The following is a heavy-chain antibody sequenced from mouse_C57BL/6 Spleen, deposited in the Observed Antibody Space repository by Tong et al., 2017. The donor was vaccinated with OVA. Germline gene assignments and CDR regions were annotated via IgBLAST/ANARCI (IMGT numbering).Heavy chain of an antibody. J-gene: IGHJ4*01. CDR1: GYTFTDYY. V-gene: IGHV1-19*01. D-gene: IGHD4-1*01. Sequence: EVQLQESGPVLVKPGASVKMSCKASGYTFTDYYMNWVKQSHGKSLEWIGVINPYNGGTSYNQKFKGKATLTVDKSSSTAYMQLSSLTSEDSAVYFCARSGTYYAMDYWGQGTSVTVSS. CDR2: INPYNGGT. CDR3: ARSGTYYAMDY.